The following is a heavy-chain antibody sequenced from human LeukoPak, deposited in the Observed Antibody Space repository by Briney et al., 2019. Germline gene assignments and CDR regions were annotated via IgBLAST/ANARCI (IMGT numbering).Heavy chain of an antibody. CDR1: GFTFSSYA. CDR3: ARDEARTAIPMEGY. V-gene: IGHV3-23*01. D-gene: IGHD2-2*02. Sequence: GSLRLSCAASGFTFSSYAMSWVRQAPGKGLEWVSAISGSGGSTYYADSVKGRFTISRDNSKNTLYLQMNSLRAEDTAVYYCARDEARTAIPMEGYWGQGTLVTVSS. CDR2: ISGSGGST. J-gene: IGHJ4*02.